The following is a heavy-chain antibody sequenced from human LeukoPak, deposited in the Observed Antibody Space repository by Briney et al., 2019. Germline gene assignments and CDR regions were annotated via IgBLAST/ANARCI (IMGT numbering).Heavy chain of an antibody. D-gene: IGHD2-15*01. Sequence: SETLSLTCTVSGGSISSGSYYWSWIRQPAGKGLEWIGRIYSSGSISYNPSLTSRVSISVDTSRNQFSLNVNSVTAADTAVYYCARRGDAWQILYSFDVWGQGTAVIVSS. CDR3: ARRGDAWQILYSFDV. V-gene: IGHV4-61*02. CDR1: GGSISSGSYY. J-gene: IGHJ3*01. CDR2: IYSSGSI.